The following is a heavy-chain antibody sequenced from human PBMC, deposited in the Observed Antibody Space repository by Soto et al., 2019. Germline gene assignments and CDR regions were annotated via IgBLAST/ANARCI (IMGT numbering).Heavy chain of an antibody. CDR1: GFSIDTAYF. Sequence: PSETLSPTCAVSGFSIDTAYFWGWIRQTPGEGLDYTGLISHSGRTFSNPSLKSRLTISFDTAKNEFSLNLTSVTAADTAVYYCARGRGFRLLGVPLDSWGPGTPVTVSS. D-gene: IGHD3-10*01. V-gene: IGHV4-38-2*01. J-gene: IGHJ4*02. CDR2: ISHSGRT. CDR3: ARGRGFRLLGVPLDS.